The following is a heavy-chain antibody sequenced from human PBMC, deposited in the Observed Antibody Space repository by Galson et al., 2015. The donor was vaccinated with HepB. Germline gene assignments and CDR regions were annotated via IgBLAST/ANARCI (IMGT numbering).Heavy chain of an antibody. V-gene: IGHV4-31*03. CDR3: AREWKVYEMRYYFGMDV. CDR1: GDSISSGGWY. D-gene: IGHD2-8*01. CDR2: IFYSGAT. J-gene: IGHJ6*02. Sequence: LSLTCTVSGDSISSGGWYWTWIRQRPGKGLEWIGYIFYSGATYYNPSLRSRIIISVDTSKSQFHLKLSSVTAADTAVYYCAREWKVYEMRYYFGMDVWGQGIAVTVSS.